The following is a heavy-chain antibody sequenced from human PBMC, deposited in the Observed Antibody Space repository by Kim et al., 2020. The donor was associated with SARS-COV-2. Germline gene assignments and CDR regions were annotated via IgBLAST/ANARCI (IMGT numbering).Heavy chain of an antibody. D-gene: IGHD1-26*01. CDR3: ARGRIVGASSDAFDI. Sequence: DSAKGRFPSARDNAKNSLYLQMNSLRAEDTAVYYCARGRIVGASSDAFDIWGQGTMVTVSS. V-gene: IGHV3-11*05. J-gene: IGHJ3*02.